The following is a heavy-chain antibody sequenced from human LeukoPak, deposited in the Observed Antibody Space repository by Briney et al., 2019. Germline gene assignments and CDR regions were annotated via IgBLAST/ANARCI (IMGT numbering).Heavy chain of an antibody. CDR2: IIPIFGTA. Sequence: SVKVSCKASGGTFSSYAISWVRQAPGQGLEWMGGIIPIFGTANYAQKLQGRVTITADKSTSTAYMELSSLRSEDTAVYYCARGEQWLGGFDYWGQGTLVTVSS. CDR1: GGTFSSYA. D-gene: IGHD6-19*01. J-gene: IGHJ4*02. V-gene: IGHV1-69*06. CDR3: ARGEQWLGGFDY.